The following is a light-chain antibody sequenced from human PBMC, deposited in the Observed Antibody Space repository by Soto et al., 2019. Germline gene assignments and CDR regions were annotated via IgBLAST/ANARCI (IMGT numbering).Light chain of an antibody. CDR2: GAS. V-gene: IGKV3-20*01. Sequence: EIGLTQSPGTLSLSPGERATLSCMAGHSVSGSYLSWHQQKPGQAPRLLIYGASSRATGIPDRFTGSGSGTDFTLTISRLEPEDFAVYYCQQYGSTPTFGQGTKV. J-gene: IGKJ1*01. CDR1: HSVSGSY. CDR3: QQYGSTPT.